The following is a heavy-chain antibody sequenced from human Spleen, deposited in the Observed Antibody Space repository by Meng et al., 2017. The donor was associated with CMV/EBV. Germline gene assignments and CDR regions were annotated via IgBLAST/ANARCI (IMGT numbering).Heavy chain of an antibody. V-gene: IGHV3-23*01. CDR2: ISGSGGST. Sequence: GESLKISCAASGFTFSSYGMHWVRQAPGKGLEWVSAISGSGGSTYYADSVKGRFTISRDNSKNTLYLQMNSLRAEDTAVYYCAKSLSIVVVPAAIGRYYYGMDVWGQGTTVTVSS. CDR1: GFTFSSYG. CDR3: AKSLSIVVVPAAIGRYYYGMDV. J-gene: IGHJ6*02. D-gene: IGHD2-2*01.